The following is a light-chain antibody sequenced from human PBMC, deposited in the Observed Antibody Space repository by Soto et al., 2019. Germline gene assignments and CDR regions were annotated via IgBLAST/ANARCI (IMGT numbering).Light chain of an antibody. CDR3: QQYQSYFLT. Sequence: EIVLTQSPATLSLSPGERATLSCRASQSVSSYLAWYQQKPGQAPRLLIYDASNRASGLPARFSGSGSGTDVTLTISSLQPEDFATYYCQQYQSYFLTFGPGTTVDMK. J-gene: IGKJ3*01. CDR1: QSVSSY. CDR2: DAS. V-gene: IGKV3-11*01.